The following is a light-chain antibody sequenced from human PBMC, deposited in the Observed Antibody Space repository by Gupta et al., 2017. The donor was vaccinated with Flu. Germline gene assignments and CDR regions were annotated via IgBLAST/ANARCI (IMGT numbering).Light chain of an antibody. J-gene: IGLJ2*01. CDR2: EVS. V-gene: IGLV2-14*01. CDR1: SSDVGGYDY. Sequence: GTSSDVGGYDYVSWYQQHPGNAPPLMIYEVSNRPSGVSNRFSGSKSGNTASLTNSGLQAEDEADYYCSSYTSTSPLFGGGTKLTVL. CDR3: SSYTSTSPL.